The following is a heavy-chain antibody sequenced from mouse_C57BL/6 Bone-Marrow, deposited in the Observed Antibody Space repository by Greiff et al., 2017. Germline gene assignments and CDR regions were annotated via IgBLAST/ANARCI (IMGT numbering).Heavy chain of an antibody. Sequence: VQLQQSGAELVRPGASVKLSCTASGFNIKDDSMHWVKQRPEQGLEWIGWFDPENGDTEYASKFQGKATITADTSSNKAYLQLSSLTSEDTAVYDCTTGYYDVWGTGTTVTVSS. CDR3: TTGYYDV. J-gene: IGHJ1*03. CDR2: FDPENGDT. CDR1: GFNIKDDS. V-gene: IGHV14-4*01.